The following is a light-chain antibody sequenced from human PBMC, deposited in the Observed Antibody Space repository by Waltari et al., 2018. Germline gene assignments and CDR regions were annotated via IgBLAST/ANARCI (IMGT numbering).Light chain of an antibody. V-gene: IGKV1-6*01. CDR3: LQDYLYPLT. Sequence: AIQMTQSPSFLSASLGDRVTITCRASQGIRTDVGWYQYKSGEAPKLLNYGSSNLQAGVPSRFSGSGSGTDFTLTISSLQPEDFATYYCLQDYLYPLTFGGGTVVEV. J-gene: IGKJ4*01. CDR2: GSS. CDR1: QGIRTD.